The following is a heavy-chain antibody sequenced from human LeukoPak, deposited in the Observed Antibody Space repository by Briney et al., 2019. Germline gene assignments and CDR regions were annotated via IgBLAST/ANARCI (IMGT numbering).Heavy chain of an antibody. D-gene: IGHD6-19*01. J-gene: IGHJ4*02. Sequence: GGSLRLSCAASGFTFSSYSMNWVRQAPGKGLEWVSSISSSSSYIYYADSVKGRFTISRDNAKNTLYLQMNSLRAEDMAVYYCARDHRYRIAVAGTVDYWGQGTLVTVSS. V-gene: IGHV3-21*01. CDR2: ISSSSSYI. CDR3: ARDHRYRIAVAGTVDY. CDR1: GFTFSSYS.